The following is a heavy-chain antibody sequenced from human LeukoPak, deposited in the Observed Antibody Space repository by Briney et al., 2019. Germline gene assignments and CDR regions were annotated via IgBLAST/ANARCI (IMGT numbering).Heavy chain of an antibody. CDR2: ISHSSGTI. D-gene: IGHD2-15*01. CDR3: ANTYCDTISCSRSLDH. CDR1: GFTFNNYG. V-gene: IGHV3-48*04. Sequence: QSGGSLRLSCAASGFTFNNYGMNWVRQAPGKGLEWVSYISHSSGTIYYADSVKGRFTISRDNAKNSLYLQMNSLRAEDTAIYYCANTYCDTISCSRSLDHWGQGTLVTVSS. J-gene: IGHJ4*02.